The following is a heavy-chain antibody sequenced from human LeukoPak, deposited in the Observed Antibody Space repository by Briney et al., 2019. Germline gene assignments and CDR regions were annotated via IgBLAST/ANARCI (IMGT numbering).Heavy chain of an antibody. Sequence: GSSVKVSCKASGGTFSSYAISWVRQAPGQGLEWMGGFDPEDGETIYAQKFQGRVTMTEDTSTDTAYMELSSLRSEDTAVYYCATGLSYDYVWGSYRTALTYWGQGTLVTVSS. CDR3: ATGLSYDYVWGSYRTALTY. D-gene: IGHD3-16*02. J-gene: IGHJ4*02. V-gene: IGHV1-24*01. CDR2: FDPEDGET. CDR1: GGTFSSYA.